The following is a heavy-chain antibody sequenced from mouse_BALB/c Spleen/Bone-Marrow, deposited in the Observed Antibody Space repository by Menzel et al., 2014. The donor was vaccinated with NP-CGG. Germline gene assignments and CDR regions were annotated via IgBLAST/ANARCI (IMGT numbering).Heavy chain of an antibody. CDR2: IWSGEST. Sequence: VKVVESGPGLVQPSQSLSITCTVSGFSLTSYGVHWVRQSPGKGLEWLGVIWSGESTDYNAAFISRLSISKDNSKSQVFFKMNSLQANDTAIYYCARNYDYDFDYWGQGTTLTVSS. D-gene: IGHD2-4*01. CDR3: ARNYDYDFDY. V-gene: IGHV2-2*02. J-gene: IGHJ2*01. CDR1: GFSLTSYG.